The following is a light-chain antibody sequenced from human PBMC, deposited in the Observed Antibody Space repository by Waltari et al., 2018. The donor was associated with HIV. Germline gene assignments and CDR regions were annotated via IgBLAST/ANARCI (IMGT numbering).Light chain of an antibody. V-gene: IGLV2-14*01. CDR2: EVS. J-gene: IGLJ3*02. Sequence: QSALTQPASVSGSPGQSITISCTGTNSDVGGYNYVSWYQQHPGKAPKLMIYEVSNLPSGVSNRFSGSKSGNTASLTISGLQAEDDADYYCSSYTSSSTRVFGGGTNLTVL. CDR3: SSYTSSSTRV. CDR1: NSDVGGYNY.